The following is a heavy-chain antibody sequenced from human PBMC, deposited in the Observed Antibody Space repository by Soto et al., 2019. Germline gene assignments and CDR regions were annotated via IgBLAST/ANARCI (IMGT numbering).Heavy chain of an antibody. CDR3: ARGNVVVVTAIDRFDP. Sequence: QVQLQESGPGLVKPSQTLSLTCTVSGGSISSGDNYWSWIRQPPGKGLEWIGYIHYSGSTYYNPSLVRRLAIPVDTSKTPFSLKLTSVTAADTAVYYCARGNVVVVTAIDRFDPWGQGTLVTVSS. CDR1: GGSISSGDNY. CDR2: IHYSGST. D-gene: IGHD2-21*02. V-gene: IGHV4-30-4*01. J-gene: IGHJ5*02.